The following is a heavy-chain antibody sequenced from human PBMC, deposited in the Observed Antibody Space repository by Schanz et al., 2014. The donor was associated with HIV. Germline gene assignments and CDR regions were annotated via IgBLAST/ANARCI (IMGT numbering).Heavy chain of an antibody. D-gene: IGHD3-10*01. J-gene: IGHJ4*02. Sequence: EVQLVESGGGLIQPGGSLRLSCTSPGLSVRLNYINWVRQAPGKGLEWVSGISGNSGHTWYADSVKGRFTISRDNPKNRLYLQMNSLGVDDSAMYYCVKRGSEAYSDTWFADSWGQGTLVTVSS. CDR3: VKRGSEAYSDTWFADS. CDR1: GLSVRLNY. CDR2: ISGNSGHT. V-gene: IGHV3-23*04.